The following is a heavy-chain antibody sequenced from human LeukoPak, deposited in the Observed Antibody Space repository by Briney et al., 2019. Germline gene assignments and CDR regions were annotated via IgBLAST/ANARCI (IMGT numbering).Heavy chain of an antibody. Sequence: PSETLSLTCTVSGGSISIYYWSWIRQPPGKGLEWIGYIYYSGSTNYNPSLKSRVTISVDTSKNQFSLKLSSVTAADTAVYYCARVRARYSSSWYKYYGMDVWGQGTTVTVSS. J-gene: IGHJ6*02. CDR1: GGSISIYY. CDR3: ARVRARYSSSWYKYYGMDV. CDR2: IYYSGST. D-gene: IGHD6-13*01. V-gene: IGHV4-59*01.